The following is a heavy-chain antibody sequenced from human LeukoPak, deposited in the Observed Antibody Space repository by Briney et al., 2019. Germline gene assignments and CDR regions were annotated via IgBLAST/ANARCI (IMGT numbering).Heavy chain of an antibody. CDR2: ISDSSSYI. D-gene: IGHD1-26*01. CDR1: GFTLRSYR. CDR3: TKGENGMDV. J-gene: IGHJ6*02. V-gene: IGHV3-21*01. Sequence: GGSLRHSCAASGFTLRSYRMNSVRKSPGNGLEGVSAISDSSSYIYHADSVKGRFTISRDNAKNSVYLQMNSLRAEDTATYYCTKGENGMDVWGQGTTVTVSS.